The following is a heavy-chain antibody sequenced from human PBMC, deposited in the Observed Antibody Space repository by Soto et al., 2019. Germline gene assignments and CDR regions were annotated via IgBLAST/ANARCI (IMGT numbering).Heavy chain of an antibody. V-gene: IGHV1-69*12. J-gene: IGHJ6*02. D-gene: IGHD2-15*01. CDR3: ARSRFVVGVTEDYYGMDV. CDR1: GGTFSNSP. Sequence: QVQLVQSGAEVKKPGSSVKVSCKSSGGTFSNSPISWVRQAPGQGLEWMGGVIPLFRTANYAQKFQGRVTITADESTNTAYMELSSLRSEDTAVYYCARSRFVVGVTEDYYGMDVWGQGTTVTVAS. CDR2: VIPLFRTA.